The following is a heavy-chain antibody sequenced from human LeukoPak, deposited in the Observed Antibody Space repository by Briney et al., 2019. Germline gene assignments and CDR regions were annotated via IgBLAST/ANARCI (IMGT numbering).Heavy chain of an antibody. Sequence: GGSLRLSCAASGFAFSSYAMSWVRQAPGKGLDWVSAISGSGGSTYYADSVKGRFTISRDNSKNTLYLQMNSLRAEDTAVYYCATTYGDYVFDYWGQGTLVTVSS. D-gene: IGHD4-17*01. J-gene: IGHJ4*02. CDR1: GFAFSSYA. CDR2: ISGSGGST. CDR3: ATTYGDYVFDY. V-gene: IGHV3-23*01.